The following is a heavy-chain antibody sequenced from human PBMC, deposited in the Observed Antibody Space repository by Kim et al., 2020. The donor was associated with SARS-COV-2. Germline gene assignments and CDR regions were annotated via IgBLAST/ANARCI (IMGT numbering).Heavy chain of an antibody. CDR3: TRLAIDFWSGYTYHNDMDV. J-gene: IGHJ6*02. CDR1: GFTFSGSA. D-gene: IGHD3-3*01. Sequence: GGSLRLSCAASGFTFSGSAMHWVRQASGKGLEWVGRIRSKANSYATAYAASVKGRFTISRDDSKNTAYMQMNSLKTEDTAVYYCTRLAIDFWSGYTYHNDMDVWGQGTTVTVSS. V-gene: IGHV3-73*01. CDR2: IRSKANSYAT.